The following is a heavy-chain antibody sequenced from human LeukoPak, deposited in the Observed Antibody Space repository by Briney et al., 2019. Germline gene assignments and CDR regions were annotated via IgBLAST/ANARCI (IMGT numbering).Heavy chain of an antibody. V-gene: IGHV4-38-2*02. CDR2: IYYSGST. CDR1: GYSLFSGYY. Sequence: SETLSLTYTVSGYSLFSGYYWSWIRQPPGKGLEWIGSIYYSGSTYYNPSLKSRVTISVDTSKNQFSLKLSSVTAADTAVYYCARQRIAGNWFDPWGQGALVTVSS. CDR3: ARQRIAGNWFDP. D-gene: IGHD6-25*01. J-gene: IGHJ5*02.